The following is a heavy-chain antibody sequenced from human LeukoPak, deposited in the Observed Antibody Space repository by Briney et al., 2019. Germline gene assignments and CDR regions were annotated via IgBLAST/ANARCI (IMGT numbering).Heavy chain of an antibody. Sequence: PGGSLRLSCAASGFAFSSLDMGWVRQAPGKGLEWVSAITDSGDSTYYADSVKGRFTISGDNSKNTLYLQMNSLRAEDTAVYYCAKAGMTTVVTFYWGQGTLVTVSS. CDR3: AKAGMTTVVTFY. J-gene: IGHJ4*02. V-gene: IGHV3-23*01. CDR1: GFAFSSLD. D-gene: IGHD4-23*01. CDR2: ITDSGDST.